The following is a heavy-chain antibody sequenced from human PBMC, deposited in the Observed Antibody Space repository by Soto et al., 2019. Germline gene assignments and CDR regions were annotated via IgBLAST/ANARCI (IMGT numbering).Heavy chain of an antibody. CDR3: AREPRYCRGGSCSITGDAYDI. V-gene: IGHV3-66*01. CDR2: ISNRGDT. Sequence: ESGGGLVQPGGSLRLSCTASGFIVSDTYVSWVRQAPGKGLEWVSVISNRGDTHYADSVRGRFSLSRDISDNTLHLQMNNLRVEDTAVYYCAREPRYCRGGSCSITGDAYDIWGQGTMVTVSS. D-gene: IGHD2-15*01. J-gene: IGHJ3*02. CDR1: GFIVSDTY.